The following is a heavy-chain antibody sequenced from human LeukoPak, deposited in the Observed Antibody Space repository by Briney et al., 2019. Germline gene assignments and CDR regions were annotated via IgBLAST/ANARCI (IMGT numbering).Heavy chain of an antibody. V-gene: IGHV4-39*07. CDR2: IYYSGST. CDR1: GGSISSSSYY. CDR3: ARDSFRAAGYYYYMDV. J-gene: IGHJ6*03. D-gene: IGHD6-13*01. Sequence: PSETLSLTCTVSGGSISSSSYYWGWIRQPPGKGLEWIGSIYYSGSTYYNPSLKSRVTISVDTSKNQLSLKLTSVTAADTAVYYCARDSFRAAGYYYYMDVWGTGTPVTVSS.